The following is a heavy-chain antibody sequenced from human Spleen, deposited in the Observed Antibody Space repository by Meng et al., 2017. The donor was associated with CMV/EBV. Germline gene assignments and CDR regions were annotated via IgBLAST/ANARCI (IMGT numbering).Heavy chain of an antibody. CDR3: AKDRGWNYGYGMDV. D-gene: IGHD1-7*01. CDR1: GFTFSNYW. CDR2: IKQDGSEK. Sequence: GGSLRLSCAASGFTFSNYWMSWVRQAPGKGLEWVANIKQDGSEKYYVDSVKGRFTISRDNSKNTLYLQMNSLRAEDTAVYYCAKDRGWNYGYGMDVWGQGTTVTVSS. J-gene: IGHJ6*02. V-gene: IGHV3-7*03.